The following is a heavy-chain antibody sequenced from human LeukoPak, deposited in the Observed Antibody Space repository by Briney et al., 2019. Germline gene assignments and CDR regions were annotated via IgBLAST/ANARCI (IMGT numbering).Heavy chain of an antibody. V-gene: IGHV1-2*02. CDR3: ARSCESRELDH. J-gene: IGHJ4*02. Sequence: GASVKVSCKASGYTFTDYYIHWVRQAPGQGLEWMGWIKCNTGGTKYAQKFQGRVTLTRETSFTTAYMELSRLNSDDTAMYFCARSCESRELDHWGQGTLVTVSS. CDR1: GYTFTDYY. D-gene: IGHD1-1*01. CDR2: IKCNTGGT.